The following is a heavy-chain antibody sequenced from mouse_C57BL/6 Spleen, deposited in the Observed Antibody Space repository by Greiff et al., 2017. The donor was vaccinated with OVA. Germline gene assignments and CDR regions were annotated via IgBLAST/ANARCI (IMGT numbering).Heavy chain of an antibody. D-gene: IGHD2-1*01. Sequence: VQLQQPGTELVKPGASVKLSCKASGYTFTSYWMHWVKQRPGQGLEWIGNINPSNGGTNYNEKFQSKATLTIDKSSSTAYMQLSSLTSEDSAVYYCARGGIYYGNLRYAMDYWGQGTSVTVSS. CDR3: ARGGIYYGNLRYAMDY. J-gene: IGHJ4*01. CDR1: GYTFTSYW. CDR2: INPSNGGT. V-gene: IGHV1-53*01.